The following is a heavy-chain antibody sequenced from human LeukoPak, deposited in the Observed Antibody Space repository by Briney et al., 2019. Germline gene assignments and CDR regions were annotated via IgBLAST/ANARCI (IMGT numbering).Heavy chain of an antibody. V-gene: IGHV3-30*02. CDR2: IRFDGNNK. CDR3: AKSGYGDYTFDY. D-gene: IGHD4-17*01. Sequence: GGSLRLSCAASGFIFSSYAMHWVRQAPGKGLEWVAFIRFDGNNKYYADSVKGRFTISGDNSKNTLYLQMNSLRAEDTAVYYCAKSGYGDYTFDYWGQGTLVTVSS. CDR1: GFIFSSYA. J-gene: IGHJ4*02.